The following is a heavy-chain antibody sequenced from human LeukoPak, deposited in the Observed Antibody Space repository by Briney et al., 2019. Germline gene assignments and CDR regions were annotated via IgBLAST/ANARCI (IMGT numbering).Heavy chain of an antibody. V-gene: IGHV3-30*02. J-gene: IGHJ4*02. Sequence: QVGESLKISCAASGFTFSSYGMHWVRQAPGKGLEWVAFIRYDGSNKYYADSVKGRFTISRDNSKNTLYLQMNSLRAEDTAVYYCAKVTYYDFWSGYYEGTTLRERGSYYFDYWGQGTLVTVSS. CDR1: GFTFSSYG. CDR3: AKVTYYDFWSGYYEGTTLRERGSYYFDY. CDR2: IRYDGSNK. D-gene: IGHD3-3*01.